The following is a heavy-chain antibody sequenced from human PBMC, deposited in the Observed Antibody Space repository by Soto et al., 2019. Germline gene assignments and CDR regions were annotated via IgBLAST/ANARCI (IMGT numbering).Heavy chain of an antibody. CDR3: AKAPGTTSY. CDR1: GFSLSDYW. D-gene: IGHD1-1*01. J-gene: IGHJ4*02. V-gene: IGHV3-23*01. CDR2: ISGSGGST. Sequence: PGGSLRLSCAASGFSLSDYWMHWVRQAPGKGLEWVSAISGSGGSTYYADSVKGRFTISRDNSKNTLYLQMNSLRAEDTAVYYCAKAPGTTSYWGQGTLVTVSS.